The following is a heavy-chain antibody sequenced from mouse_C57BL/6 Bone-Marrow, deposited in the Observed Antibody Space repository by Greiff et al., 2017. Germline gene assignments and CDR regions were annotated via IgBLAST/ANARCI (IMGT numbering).Heavy chain of an antibody. J-gene: IGHJ3*01. CDR2: IDPANGNT. CDR3: ARWAYYSNYLFAY. V-gene: IGHV14-3*01. CDR1: GFNIKNTY. Sequence: VQLQQSVAELVRPGASVKLSCTASGFNIKNTYMHWVKQRPEQGLEWIGRIDPANGNTKYAPKFQGKATITADTSSNTAYLQLSSLTSEDTAIYYWARWAYYSNYLFAYWGQGTLVTVSA. D-gene: IGHD2-5*01.